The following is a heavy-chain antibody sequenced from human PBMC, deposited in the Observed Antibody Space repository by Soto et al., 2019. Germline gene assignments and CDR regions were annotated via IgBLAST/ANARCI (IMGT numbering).Heavy chain of an antibody. V-gene: IGHV4-59*01. D-gene: IGHD6-19*01. J-gene: IGHJ5*02. Sequence: SETLSLTCTVSGGSISSYYWSWIRQPPGKGLEWIGYIYYSGSTNYNPSLKSRVTISVDTSKNQFSLKLSSVTAADTAVYYCARETGRRGYSSGWENWFDPWGQGTLVTVSS. CDR1: GGSISSYY. CDR2: IYYSGST. CDR3: ARETGRRGYSSGWENWFDP.